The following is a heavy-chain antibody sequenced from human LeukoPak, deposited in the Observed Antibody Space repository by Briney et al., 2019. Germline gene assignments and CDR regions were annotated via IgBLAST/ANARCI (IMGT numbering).Heavy chain of an antibody. V-gene: IGHV1-46*01. CDR3: AKDGGSYSTDY. CDR2: INPSDGDT. D-gene: IGHD3-10*01. CDR1: GYTFTGYY. Sequence: ASVKVSCKASGYTFTGYYMHWVRQAPGQGLEWVGIINPSDGDTRNAQKFQGRVTMTRDTSTGTVYLELSSLRSEDTAVYYCAKDGGSYSTDYWGQGTLVTVSS. J-gene: IGHJ4*02.